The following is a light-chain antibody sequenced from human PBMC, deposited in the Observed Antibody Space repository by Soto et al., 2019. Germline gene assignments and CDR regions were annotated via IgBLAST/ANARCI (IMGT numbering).Light chain of an antibody. Sequence: DIQMTQSPSSVSASVGDRLTITCRASRDISNSLAWYQQTPGKAPKLLLRGSSSLHRGVPSRFSGGGAGTEFTLTISRLHPEDFATYYCQQTSAFARTFGQGTKVDVK. CDR2: GSS. J-gene: IGKJ1*01. V-gene: IGKV1-12*01. CDR3: QQTSAFART. CDR1: RDISNS.